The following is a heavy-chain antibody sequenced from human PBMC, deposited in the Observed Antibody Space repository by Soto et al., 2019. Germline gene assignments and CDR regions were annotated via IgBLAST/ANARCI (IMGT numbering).Heavy chain of an antibody. CDR1: GGSISSSSYY. V-gene: IGHV4-39*01. Sequence: SETLSLTCTVSGGSISSSSYYWGWIRQPPGKGLEWIGSIYYSGSTYYNPSLKSRLTISVDTSKNQFSLKLSSVTAADTAVYYCARNIVRGFPWFDPSGQGTLVTVSS. CDR3: ARNIVRGFPWFDP. J-gene: IGHJ5*02. D-gene: IGHD3-10*01. CDR2: IYYSGST.